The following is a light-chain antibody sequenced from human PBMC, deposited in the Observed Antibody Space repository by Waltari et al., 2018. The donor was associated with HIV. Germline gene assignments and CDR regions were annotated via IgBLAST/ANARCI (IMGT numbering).Light chain of an antibody. J-gene: IGKJ3*01. Sequence: EIVMTQSPATLSVSPGERATLSCWPSQSVSSNLAWYQQKPGQAPRLLISGASTRATGVPARFSGSGSGTEFTLTISSLQSEDFAVYYCQQYTNWPETFGPGTKVDIK. CDR3: QQYTNWPET. CDR2: GAS. V-gene: IGKV3-15*01. CDR1: QSVSSN.